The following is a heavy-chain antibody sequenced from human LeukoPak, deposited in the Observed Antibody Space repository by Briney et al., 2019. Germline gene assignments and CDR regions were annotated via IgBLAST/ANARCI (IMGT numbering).Heavy chain of an antibody. D-gene: IGHD3-10*01. J-gene: IGHJ4*02. Sequence: SETLSLTCSVSGGSISTATYYWNWIRHHPGKGLEWIGSISYSESTYYNPSLKSRVTISVDTSKNQFSLKLSSVTAADTAVYYCARGFGELFSYFDYWGQGTLVPVSS. CDR3: ARGFGELFSYFDY. CDR2: ISYSEST. V-gene: IGHV4-31*03. CDR1: GGSISTATYY.